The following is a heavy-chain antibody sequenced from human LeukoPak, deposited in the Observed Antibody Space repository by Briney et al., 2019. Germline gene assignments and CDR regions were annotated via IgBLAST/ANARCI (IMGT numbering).Heavy chain of an antibody. D-gene: IGHD5-24*01. Sequence: GGSLRHSCAASGFTFSSYAMSWLRQAPGKGLEWVSAISGSGGSTYYADSVKGRFTISRDNSKNTLYLQMNRLRAEDTAVYYCAKDQGRDGYNYQDYFDYWSQGTLVTVSS. J-gene: IGHJ4*02. CDR3: AKDQGRDGYNYQDYFDY. V-gene: IGHV3-23*01. CDR2: ISGSGGST. CDR1: GFTFSSYA.